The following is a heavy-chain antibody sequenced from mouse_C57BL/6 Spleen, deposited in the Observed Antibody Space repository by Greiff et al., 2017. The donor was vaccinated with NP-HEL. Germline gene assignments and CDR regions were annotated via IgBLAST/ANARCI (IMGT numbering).Heavy chain of an antibody. CDR2: IDPETGGT. V-gene: IGHV1-15*01. Sequence: QVQLQQSGAELVRPGASVTLSCKASGYTFTDYEMHWVKQTPVHGLEWIGAIDPETGGTAYNQKFKGKAILTADKSSGTAYMELRSLTSEDSAVYYCTDYDGTVWGQGTLVTVSA. CDR1: GYTFTDYE. CDR3: TDYDGTV. J-gene: IGHJ3*01. D-gene: IGHD2-4*01.